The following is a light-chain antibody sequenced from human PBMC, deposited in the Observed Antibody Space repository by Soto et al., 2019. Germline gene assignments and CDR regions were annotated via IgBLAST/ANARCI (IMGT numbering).Light chain of an antibody. CDR2: DVS. CDR1: SSEVGGYNY. CDR3: CSYAGSYTYV. J-gene: IGLJ1*01. Sequence: QSVLTQPRSVSGSPGQSVTISCTGTSSEVGGYNYVSWYQQHPGKAPKLMIHDVSKRPSGVPDRFSGSKSGNTASLTISGLQAEDEADYYCCSYAGSYTYVFGTGTKVTVL. V-gene: IGLV2-11*01.